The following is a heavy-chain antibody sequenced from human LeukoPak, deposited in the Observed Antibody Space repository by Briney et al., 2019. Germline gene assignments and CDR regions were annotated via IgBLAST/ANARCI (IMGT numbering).Heavy chain of an antibody. CDR3: ARDGSSSGGDAFDI. V-gene: IGHV4-59*01. CDR1: GGSISSYY. CDR2: IYYSGST. D-gene: IGHD6-13*01. J-gene: IGHJ3*02. Sequence: SETLSLTCTVSGGSISSYYWSWIRQPPGKGLEWIGYIYYSGSTNYNPSLKSRVTISVDTSKNQFSLKLSSVTAADTAVYYCARDGSSSGGDAFDIWGQGTMVTVSS.